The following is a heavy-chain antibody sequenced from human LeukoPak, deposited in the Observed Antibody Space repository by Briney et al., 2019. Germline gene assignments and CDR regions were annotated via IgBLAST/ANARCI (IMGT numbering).Heavy chain of an antibody. V-gene: IGHV3-23*01. D-gene: IGHD2-15*01. CDR2: ISGSGSYK. J-gene: IGHJ4*02. CDR3: AKDESGADCLTVSCLGAFDY. Sequence: PGGSLRLSCAASGFTFSTYAMSWVRQAPGKGLEWVSTISGSGSYKCYAQSVKGRFTISRDNSETTVYLQMNGLRAEDTAVYYCAKDESGADCLTVSCLGAFDYWGQGTLVTVSS. CDR1: GFTFSTYA.